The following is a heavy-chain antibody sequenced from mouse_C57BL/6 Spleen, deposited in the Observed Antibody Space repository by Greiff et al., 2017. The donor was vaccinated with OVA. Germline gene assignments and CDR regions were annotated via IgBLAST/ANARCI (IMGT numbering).Heavy chain of an antibody. V-gene: IGHV5-9-1*02. Sequence: EVKVEESGEGLVKPGGSLKLSCAASGFTFSSYAMSWVRQTPEKRLEWVAYISSGGDYIYYADTVKGRFTISRDNARNTLYLQMSSLKSEDTAMYYCTRDYDGDFYFDYWGQGTTLTVSS. D-gene: IGHD2-4*01. CDR1: GFTFSSYA. CDR3: TRDYDGDFYFDY. CDR2: ISSGGDYI. J-gene: IGHJ2*01.